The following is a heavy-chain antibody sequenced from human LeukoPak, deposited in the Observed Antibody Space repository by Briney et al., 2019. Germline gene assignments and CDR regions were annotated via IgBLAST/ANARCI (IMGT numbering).Heavy chain of an antibody. V-gene: IGHV3-23*01. CDR3: AKENNWNNIGPIDY. Sequence: GASLRLSCAASGFTFSGYAMSWVRQAPGKGLEWVSAISGSGGSTYYADSVKGRFTISRDNSKNTLYLQMNSLRAEDTAVYYCAKENNWNNIGPIDYWGQGTLVTVSS. CDR2: ISGSGGST. CDR1: GFTFSGYA. D-gene: IGHD1/OR15-1a*01. J-gene: IGHJ4*02.